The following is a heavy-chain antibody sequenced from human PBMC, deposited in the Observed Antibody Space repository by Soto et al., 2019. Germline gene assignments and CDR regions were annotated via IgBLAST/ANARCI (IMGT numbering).Heavy chain of an antibody. CDR3: TTRGTSGKTCADY. Sequence: EVQLVESGGGLVKPGGSLRLSCAASGFAFSGAWMTWVRQAPGKGLEWVGHIATKTEDEITDYAAPVKSRFTISRDDSKNTLYLEMNSLKIEDTAMYYCTTRGTSGKTCADYWGQGTLVTVSS. CDR1: GFAFSGAW. J-gene: IGHJ4*02. V-gene: IGHV3-15*04. D-gene: IGHD1-1*01. CDR2: IATKTEDEIT.